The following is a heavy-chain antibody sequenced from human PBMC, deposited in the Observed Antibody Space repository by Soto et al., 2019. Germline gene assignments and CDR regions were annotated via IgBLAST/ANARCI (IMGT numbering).Heavy chain of an antibody. J-gene: IGHJ6*02. Sequence: SETLSLTCTVSGGSISSGEYYWTWIRQPPGKGLEWIGYIYYSGSTNYNPSLKSRVTISVDTSKNQFSLKLSSVTAADTAVYYCARPLYSYGPMDVWGQGTTVTVSS. D-gene: IGHD5-18*01. CDR3: ARPLYSYGPMDV. V-gene: IGHV4-61*08. CDR1: GGSISSGEYY. CDR2: IYYSGST.